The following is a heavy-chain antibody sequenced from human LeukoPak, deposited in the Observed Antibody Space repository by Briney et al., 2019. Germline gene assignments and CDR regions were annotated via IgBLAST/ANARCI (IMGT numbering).Heavy chain of an antibody. CDR1: GFIFSSHG. Sequence: GGSLRLSCAASGFIFSSHGMNWVRQAPGKGLEWVSAISGSGGSTYYADSVKGRFTISRDNSKNTLYLQMNSLRAEDTAVYYCAKDRDYDILTGYHYYFDYWGQGTLVTVSS. CDR2: ISGSGGST. J-gene: IGHJ4*02. D-gene: IGHD3-9*01. CDR3: AKDRDYDILTGYHYYFDY. V-gene: IGHV3-23*01.